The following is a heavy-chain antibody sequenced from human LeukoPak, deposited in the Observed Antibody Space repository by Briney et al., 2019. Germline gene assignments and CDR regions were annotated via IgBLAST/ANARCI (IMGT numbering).Heavy chain of an antibody. CDR2: ISSSSSYI. CDR3: ASEIAVAGPFDY. CDR1: GFTFSSYS. D-gene: IGHD6-19*01. V-gene: IGHV3-21*01. J-gene: IGHJ4*02. Sequence: GGSLRLSCAASGFTFSSYSMNWVRQAPGKGLEWVSSISSSSSYIYYADSVKGRFTVSRDNAKNSLYLQMNSLRAEDTAVYYCASEIAVAGPFDYWGQGTLVTVSS.